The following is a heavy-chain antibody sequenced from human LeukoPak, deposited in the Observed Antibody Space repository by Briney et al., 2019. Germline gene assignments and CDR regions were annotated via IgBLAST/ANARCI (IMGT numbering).Heavy chain of an antibody. CDR3: ASVLIRFGTYNWLDP. CDR2: INHSVST. D-gene: IGHD3-10*01. V-gene: IGHV4-34*01. Sequence: SETLSLTCAVYGGSFSGYYLGWIRQPPGKGLEWIGEINHSVSTNYNPSLKSLVTISVDTSKNPFSLKLSSVTAADTAVYYCASVLIRFGTYNWLDPWGQGTLVTVSS. J-gene: IGHJ5*02. CDR1: GGSFSGYY.